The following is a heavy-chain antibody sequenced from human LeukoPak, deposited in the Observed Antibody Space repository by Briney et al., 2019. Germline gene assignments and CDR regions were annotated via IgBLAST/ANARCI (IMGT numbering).Heavy chain of an antibody. Sequence: GGSLRLSCAASGFTFSSYGMSWVRQAPGKGLEWVANIKQDGSEKYYVDSVKGRFTISRDNAKNSLYLQMNSLRAEDTAVYYCARDEGYYGSGSYWYYYYMDVWGKGTTVTVSS. CDR2: IKQDGSEK. J-gene: IGHJ6*03. D-gene: IGHD3-10*01. V-gene: IGHV3-7*01. CDR1: GFTFSSYG. CDR3: ARDEGYYGSGSYWYYYYMDV.